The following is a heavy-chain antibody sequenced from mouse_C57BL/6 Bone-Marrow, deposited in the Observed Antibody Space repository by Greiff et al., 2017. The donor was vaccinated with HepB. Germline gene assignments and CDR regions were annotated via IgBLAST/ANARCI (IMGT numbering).Heavy chain of an antibody. CDR3: ARGGYDYDRYFDV. Sequence: EVQLVESGPGLVKPSQSLSLTCSVTGYSITSGYYRNWIRQFPGNKLEWMGYISYDGSNNYNPSLKNRISITRDTSKNQFFLKLNSVTTEDTATYYCARGGYDYDRYFDVWGTGTTVTVSS. CDR1: GYSITSGYY. CDR2: ISYDGSN. V-gene: IGHV3-6*01. D-gene: IGHD2-4*01. J-gene: IGHJ1*03.